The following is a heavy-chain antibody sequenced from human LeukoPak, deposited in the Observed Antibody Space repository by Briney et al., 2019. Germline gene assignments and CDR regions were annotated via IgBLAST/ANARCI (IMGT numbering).Heavy chain of an antibody. Sequence: GGSLRLSCAASGFTFSNYWMHWVRQAPGKGLVWVSRINSDGINTSYADSVTGRFTISRDNAKNTLNLQKNSLRAEDTAVYYCARDLGQYYDTSDNWFDPWGQGTLVTVSS. J-gene: IGHJ5*02. V-gene: IGHV3-74*01. CDR1: GFTFSNYW. D-gene: IGHD3-22*01. CDR3: ARDLGQYYDTSDNWFDP. CDR2: INSDGINT.